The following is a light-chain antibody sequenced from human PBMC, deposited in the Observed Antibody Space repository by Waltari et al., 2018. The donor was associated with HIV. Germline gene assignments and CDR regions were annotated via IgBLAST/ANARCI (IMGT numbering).Light chain of an antibody. CDR3: QQTYSVSIT. V-gene: IGKV1-39*01. CDR2: GVS. Sequence: IHLTHSPSPLSACLCDKVTSACRASQHIKTFLTWYQVRPGKAPRVLIYGVSSLSTGFPSRFTGDGSGTDFTLTINNLQPEDFASYFCQQTYSVSITFGPGTRLEI. J-gene: IGKJ5*01. CDR1: QHIKTF.